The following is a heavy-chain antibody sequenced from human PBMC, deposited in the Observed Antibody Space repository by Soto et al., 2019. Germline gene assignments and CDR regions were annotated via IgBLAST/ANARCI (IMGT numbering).Heavy chain of an antibody. D-gene: IGHD3-10*01. CDR3: ARVVGGITMVRGVIIPTSDAFDI. V-gene: IGHV4-59*01. CDR2: IYYSGST. CDR1: GGSISSYY. Sequence: SETASLTCTVSGGSISSYYWSWIRQPPGKGLEWIGYIYYSGSTNYNPSLKSRVTISVDTSKNQFSLKLSSVTAADTAVYYCARVVGGITMVRGVIIPTSDAFDIWGQGTMVT. J-gene: IGHJ3*02.